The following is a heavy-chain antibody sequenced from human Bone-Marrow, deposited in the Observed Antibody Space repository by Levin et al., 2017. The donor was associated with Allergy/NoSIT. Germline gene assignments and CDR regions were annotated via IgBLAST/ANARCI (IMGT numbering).Heavy chain of an antibody. CDR1: GFSFSSYA. D-gene: IGHD2-2*01. V-gene: IGHV3-30-3*01. Sequence: GGSLRLSCAASGFSFSSYAIHWVRQAPGKGLEWVAVISYNGGQKYYADSVQGRFIISRDNSNNTLYLQLNSLRADDTAIYYCTTVDVGYCSSTKCFDHWGQGTLVTVSS. CDR2: ISYNGGQK. J-gene: IGHJ5*02. CDR3: TTVDVGYCSSTKCFDH.